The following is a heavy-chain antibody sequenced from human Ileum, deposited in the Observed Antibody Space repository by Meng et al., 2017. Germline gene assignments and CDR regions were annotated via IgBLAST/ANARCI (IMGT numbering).Heavy chain of an antibody. CDR1: GFIFSSSW. J-gene: IGHJ4*02. V-gene: IGHV3-74*01. D-gene: IGHD2/OR15-2a*01. CDR3: ARAGYYRFDY. CDR2: IISDGSTT. Sequence: EVQLVVSGGGLVQPGGSLRRSCAASGFIFSSSWMHWVRQAPGKGLVWVSRIISDGSTTNYADSVKGRFTISRDNAKNTLYLQMNSLGVEDAALYFCARAGYYRFDYWGQGTLVTVSS.